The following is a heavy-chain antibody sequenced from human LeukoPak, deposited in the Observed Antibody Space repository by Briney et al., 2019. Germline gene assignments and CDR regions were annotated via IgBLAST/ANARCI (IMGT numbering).Heavy chain of an antibody. J-gene: IGHJ6*02. CDR1: GYTFTDYC. V-gene: IGHV1-2*02. D-gene: IGHD3-22*01. CDR3: AGGITTRHFYYGMDV. CDR2: INPNSGGT. Sequence: ASVKVSCKASGYTFTDYCIHWVRQAPGQGLEWMGWINPNSGGTNYAQKFQGRVTMTRDTSINTAYMELSRLRSDDAAVYSCAGGITTRHFYYGMDVWGQGTTVTVSS.